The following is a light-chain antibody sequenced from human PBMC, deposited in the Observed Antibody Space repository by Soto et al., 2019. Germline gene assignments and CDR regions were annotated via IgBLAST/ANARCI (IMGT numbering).Light chain of an antibody. CDR3: AAWDDSLNGYV. CDR2: NNN. J-gene: IGLJ1*01. V-gene: IGLV1-44*01. CDR1: SSNIGTNA. Sequence: QSVLTPPPSPSVTPGQRVTIPCSGGSSNIGTNAVNWYQQLPGTAPKLLIYNNNQRPSGVPDRFSGSKSGTSASLAISGLQSEDEADYYCAAWDDSLNGYVFGTGTKVTVL.